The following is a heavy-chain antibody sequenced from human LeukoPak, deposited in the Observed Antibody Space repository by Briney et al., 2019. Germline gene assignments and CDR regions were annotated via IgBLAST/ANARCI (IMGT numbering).Heavy chain of an antibody. CDR1: GGTFSSYA. D-gene: IGHD1-1*01. CDR2: IIPILGIA. Sequence: ASVKVSCKASGGTFSSYAISWVRQAPGQGLEWMGRIIPILGIANYAQKFQGRVTITADKSTSTAYMELSSLRSEDTAVYCCARARDNWNDFDYWGQGTLVTVSS. V-gene: IGHV1-69*04. CDR3: ARARDNWNDFDY. J-gene: IGHJ4*02.